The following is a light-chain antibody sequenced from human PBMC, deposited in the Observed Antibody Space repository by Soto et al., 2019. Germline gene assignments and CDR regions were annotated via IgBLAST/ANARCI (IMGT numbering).Light chain of an antibody. V-gene: IGKV1-39*01. Sequence: DIQLTQSPSSLSASVGDRVTLTCRASQSISSYLNWYQQKPGKAPKLLIYAASSLQSGVPSRFSGSGSGTDFTLTISKLEPEDFALFYCQQYGNSPLTFGGGTRLEI. CDR3: QQYGNSPLT. CDR1: QSISSY. CDR2: AAS. J-gene: IGKJ5*01.